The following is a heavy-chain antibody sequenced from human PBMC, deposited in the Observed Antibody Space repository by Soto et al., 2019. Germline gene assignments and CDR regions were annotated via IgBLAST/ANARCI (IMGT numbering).Heavy chain of an antibody. D-gene: IGHD2-8*01. J-gene: IGHJ4*02. CDR1: GGSISSGVYY. Sequence: SETLSLTCTVSGGSISSGVYYLSWIRQHPGKGLEWIGYIYYSGSTCYNPSLKSRVTISVDTSKNQFSLKLSSVTAADTAVYYCARAPILGYCTNGVCRYFDYWGQGTLVTVSS. CDR2: IYYSGST. V-gene: IGHV4-31*03. CDR3: ARAPILGYCTNGVCRYFDY.